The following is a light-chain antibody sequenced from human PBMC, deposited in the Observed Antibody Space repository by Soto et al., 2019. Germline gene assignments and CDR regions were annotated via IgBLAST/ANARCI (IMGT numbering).Light chain of an antibody. V-gene: IGKV3-15*01. CDR2: GAS. CDR3: QQRDNWPLAWT. Sequence: IVMTQSPATLSVSPGERATLSCRASQSVSSNLAWYQQKPGQAPRLLIYGASTRATGIPARFSGSGSVTEFTRTLSSLQSEQFAGYYCQQRDNWPLAWTFGQGTKVDNK. J-gene: IGKJ1*01. CDR1: QSVSSN.